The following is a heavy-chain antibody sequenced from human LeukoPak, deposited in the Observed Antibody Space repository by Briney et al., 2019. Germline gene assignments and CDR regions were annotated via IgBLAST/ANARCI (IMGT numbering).Heavy chain of an antibody. J-gene: IGHJ4*02. Sequence: SETLSLTCTVSGGSISSDDYYWTWMRQPAGKGLEWIGRVRTSGTTDFNPSLKSRVSISLDTSKNRFSLKLTSVTAADTAVYYCARGFTFGHGAMFDYWGQGTLVTVSP. CDR1: GGSISSDDYY. V-gene: IGHV4-61*02. D-gene: IGHD4-17*01. CDR3: ARGFTFGHGAMFDY. CDR2: VRTSGTT.